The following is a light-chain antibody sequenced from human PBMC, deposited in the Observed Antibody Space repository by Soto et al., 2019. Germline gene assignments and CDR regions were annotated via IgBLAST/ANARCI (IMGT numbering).Light chain of an antibody. V-gene: IGLV2-14*03. J-gene: IGLJ1*01. Sequence: QSALTQPASVSGSPGQSITISCTGTSSDVGGYNYVSWYQQHPGKAPKLMIYEVSNRPSGDSARFSGSKSGNTASLTISGLQAEDEADYYCSSYTSSSTPYVFGSGTKLTVL. CDR1: SSDVGGYNY. CDR3: SSYTSSSTPYV. CDR2: EVS.